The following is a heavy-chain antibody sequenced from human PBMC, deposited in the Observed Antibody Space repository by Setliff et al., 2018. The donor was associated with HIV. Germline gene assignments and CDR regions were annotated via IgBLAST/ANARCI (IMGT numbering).Heavy chain of an antibody. J-gene: IGHJ4*02. Sequence: GGSLRLSCAASGFTFGDYAIHWVRQAPGKGLEWLSYISSSGTTTYYADSVKGRFTISRDNAKNSVLLQMNSLRVEDTAVYFCAAQGVLWGQGTQVTVSS. V-gene: IGHV3-11*04. CDR1: GFTFGDYA. CDR2: ISSSGTTT. CDR3: AAQGVL.